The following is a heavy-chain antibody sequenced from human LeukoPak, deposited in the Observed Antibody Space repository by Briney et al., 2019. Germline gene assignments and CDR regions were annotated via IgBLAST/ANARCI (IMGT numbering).Heavy chain of an antibody. CDR2: ISGSGGST. CDR3: AKTYHPSGLYYFDY. D-gene: IGHD6-25*01. V-gene: IGHV3-23*01. CDR1: GFTFSSYA. J-gene: IGHJ4*02. Sequence: GGSLRLSCAASGFTFSSYAMSWVRQAPGKGLEWVPAISGSGGSTYYADSVKGRFTISRDNSKNTLYLQMNSLRAEDTAVYYCAKTYHPSGLYYFDYWGQGTLVTVSS.